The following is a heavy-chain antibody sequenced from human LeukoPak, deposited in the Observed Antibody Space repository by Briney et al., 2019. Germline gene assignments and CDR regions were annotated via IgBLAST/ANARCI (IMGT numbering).Heavy chain of an antibody. CDR2: TYYRSKWYN. D-gene: IGHD6-13*01. J-gene: IGHJ5*02. CDR1: GDSVSSNSAA. CDR3: ARAPRIAAVVTNWFDP. Sequence: SQTLSLTCAISGDSVSSNSAAWNGIRQSPSRGLEWLGRTYYRSKWYNDYAVSVKSRITINPDTSKNQFSLQLNSVTPEDTAVYYCARAPRIAAVVTNWFDPWGQGTLVTVSS. V-gene: IGHV6-1*01.